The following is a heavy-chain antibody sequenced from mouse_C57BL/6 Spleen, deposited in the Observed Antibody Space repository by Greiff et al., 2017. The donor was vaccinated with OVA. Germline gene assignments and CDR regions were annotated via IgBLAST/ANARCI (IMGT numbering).Heavy chain of an antibody. V-gene: IGHV3-6*01. Sequence: EVQLVESGPGLVKPSQSLSLTCSVPGYSITSGYYWNWIRQFPGNKLEWMGYISYDGSNNYNPSLKNRISITRDTSKNQFFLKFNSVTTEDTATYYGARGGGLYYGSSYGDYWGQGTTLTVSS. CDR1: GYSITSGYY. CDR2: ISYDGSN. CDR3: ARGGGLYYGSSYGDY. J-gene: IGHJ2*01. D-gene: IGHD1-1*01.